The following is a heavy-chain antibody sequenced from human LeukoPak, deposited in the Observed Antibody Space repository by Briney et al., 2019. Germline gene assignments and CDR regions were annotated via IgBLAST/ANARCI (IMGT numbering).Heavy chain of an antibody. Sequence: GNSLRLSCAASGFAFGTFGMDWVRQAPGKGLEWVSLISGSGGRTSYADSVKGRFTISRDNSKNTLYLQMNSLRAEDTAVYYCAKARTTEYSSSYDYWGQGTLVTVSS. D-gene: IGHD6-6*01. CDR3: AKARTTEYSSSYDY. CDR1: GFAFGTFG. V-gene: IGHV3-23*01. J-gene: IGHJ4*02. CDR2: ISGSGGRT.